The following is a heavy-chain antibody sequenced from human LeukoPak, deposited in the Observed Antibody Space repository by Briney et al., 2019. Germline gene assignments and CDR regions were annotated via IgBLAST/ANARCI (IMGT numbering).Heavy chain of an antibody. CDR3: ARRGSYTRAIYYHYYYMDV. V-gene: IGHV4-39*07. CDR1: GGSISSSSYY. D-gene: IGHD1-26*01. CDR2: IYYSRST. J-gene: IGHJ6*03. Sequence: PSETLSLTCTVSGGSISSSSYYWGWIRQPPGKGLKWIGTIYYSRSTYYNPSLKSRVTISVDTSKTQFSLKLSSVTAADTAVYYCARRGSYTRAIYYHYYYMDVWGKGTTVTVSS.